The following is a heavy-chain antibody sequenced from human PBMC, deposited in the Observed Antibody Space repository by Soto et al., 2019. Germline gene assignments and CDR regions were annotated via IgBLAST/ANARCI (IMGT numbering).Heavy chain of an antibody. CDR3: ARWRAAAGTWAYYYGMDV. Sequence: TSETLSLTCAVYGGSFSGYYWSWIRQPPGKGLEWIGEINHSGSTNYNPSLKSRVTISVDTSKNQFSLKLSSVTAADTAVYYCARWRAAAGTWAYYYGMDVWGQGTTVTVSS. D-gene: IGHD6-13*01. J-gene: IGHJ6*02. V-gene: IGHV4-34*01. CDR2: INHSGST. CDR1: GGSFSGYY.